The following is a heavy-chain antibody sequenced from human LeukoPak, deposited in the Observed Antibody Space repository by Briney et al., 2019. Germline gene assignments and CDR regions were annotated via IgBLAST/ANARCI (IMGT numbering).Heavy chain of an antibody. CDR3: ARNRGYSGYFDY. J-gene: IGHJ4*02. CDR1: GFTVSSNY. Sequence: GGSLRLSCAASGFTVSSNYMSWVRQAPGKGLEWVSVIYSGDNTYYADSVKGRFTISRDNSKNTLYLQMNSLRAEDTAVYYCARNRGYSGYFDYWGQGTLVTVSS. CDR2: IYSGDNT. D-gene: IGHD5-12*01. V-gene: IGHV3-53*01.